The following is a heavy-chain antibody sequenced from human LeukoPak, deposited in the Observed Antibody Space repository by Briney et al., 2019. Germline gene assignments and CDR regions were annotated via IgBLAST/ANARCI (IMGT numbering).Heavy chain of an antibody. CDR2: IGIDSGNT. Sequence: SGGSPRLSCTASGFPFIEYSMNWVRQAPGKGLEWISYIGIDSGNTKYADSVRGRFTISADKAKNSLYLQMNSLRVEDTAVYYCAKDHTYPFKTWAQETLVSVAS. V-gene: IGHV3-48*01. CDR1: GFPFIEYS. J-gene: IGHJ5*02. CDR3: AKDHTYPFKT.